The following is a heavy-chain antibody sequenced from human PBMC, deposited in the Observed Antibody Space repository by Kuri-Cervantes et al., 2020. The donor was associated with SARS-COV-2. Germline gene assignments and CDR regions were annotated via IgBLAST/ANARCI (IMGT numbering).Heavy chain of an antibody. CDR1: GGSFSGYY. J-gene: IGHJ6*02. V-gene: IGHV4-59*01. D-gene: IGHD3-22*01. Sequence: GSLRLSCAVYGGSFSGYYWSWIRQPPGKGLEWIGYIYYSGSTYYNPSLKSRVTISVDTSKNQFSLKLSSVTAADTAVYYCAREGVRYYDSSGYYYDYYYGMDVWGQGTTVTVSS. CDR2: IYYSGST. CDR3: AREGVRYYDSSGYYYDYYYGMDV.